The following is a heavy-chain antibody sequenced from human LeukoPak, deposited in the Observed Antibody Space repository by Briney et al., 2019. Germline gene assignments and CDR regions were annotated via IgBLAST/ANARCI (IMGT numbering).Heavy chain of an antibody. CDR3: ARAIRYQLLSDY. CDR2: MNPNSANT. V-gene: IGHV1-8*03. D-gene: IGHD2-2*01. J-gene: IGHJ4*02. CDR1: GYTFSTYD. Sequence: ASVTVSCKTSGYTFSTYDINWLRQAAGQGLEWMGWMNPNSANTGFAQKFQGRAAITRDTSTATAYLELSSPTSEDTAVYYCARAIRYQLLSDYWGQGTLVTVSS.